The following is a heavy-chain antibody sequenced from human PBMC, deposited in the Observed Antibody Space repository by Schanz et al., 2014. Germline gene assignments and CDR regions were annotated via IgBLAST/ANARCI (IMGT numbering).Heavy chain of an antibody. V-gene: IGHV3-66*01. CDR3: ARGDPVAGLDY. CDR1: GLIFSTYT. Sequence: EVQLVESGGGLVRPGGSLRLSCTTSGLIFSTYTLDWVRQAPGKGLEWVSTIYSSGSTYYADSVRGRFTISRDNSMNTVYLQMNSLRGEDTGMYYCARGDPVAGLDYWGRGTLVTVSS. CDR2: IYSSGST. J-gene: IGHJ4*02.